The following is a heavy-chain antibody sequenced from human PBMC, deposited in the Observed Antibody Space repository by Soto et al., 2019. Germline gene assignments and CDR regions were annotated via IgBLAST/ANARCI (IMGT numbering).Heavy chain of an antibody. CDR3: AGDRSYYYDSSGSIDY. J-gene: IGHJ4*02. CDR1: GGSISSGGYY. Sequence: QVQLQESGPGLVKPSQTLSLTCTVSGGSISSGGYYWSWIRQHPGKGLGWIGYIYYSGSTYYNPSLKSLFTKSVDTSKNQFSLKLSSVTAADTAVYYCAGDRSYYYDSSGSIDYWGQGTLVTVSS. V-gene: IGHV4-31*01. D-gene: IGHD3-22*01. CDR2: IYYSGST.